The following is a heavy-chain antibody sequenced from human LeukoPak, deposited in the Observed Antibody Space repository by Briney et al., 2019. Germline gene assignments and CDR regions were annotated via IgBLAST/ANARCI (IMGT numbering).Heavy chain of an antibody. D-gene: IGHD6-13*01. CDR3: ARGLNIAAAGHLFDY. Sequence: SETLSLTCAVYGGSFSGYYWSWIRQPPGKGLEWIGEINHSGSTNYNPSLKSRVIISVDTSKNQFSLKLSSVTAADTAVYYCARGLNIAAAGHLFDYWGQGTLVTVSS. CDR2: INHSGST. CDR1: GGSFSGYY. J-gene: IGHJ4*02. V-gene: IGHV4-34*01.